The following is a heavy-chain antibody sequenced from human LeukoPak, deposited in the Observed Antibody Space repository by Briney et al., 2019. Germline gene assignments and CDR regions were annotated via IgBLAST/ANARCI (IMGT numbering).Heavy chain of an antibody. D-gene: IGHD3-22*01. CDR1: GGSVSSGSYY. V-gene: IGHV4-61*01. CDR2: IYYSGST. CDR3: ARVGPSQGFVRYYYDSSGYSDAFDI. Sequence: PSETLSLTCTVSGGSVSSGSYYGSWIRQPPGKGLEWIGYIYYSGSTNYNPSLKSRVTISVDTSKNQFSLKLSSVTAADTAVYYCARVGPSQGFVRYYYDSSGYSDAFDIWGQGTMVTVSS. J-gene: IGHJ3*02.